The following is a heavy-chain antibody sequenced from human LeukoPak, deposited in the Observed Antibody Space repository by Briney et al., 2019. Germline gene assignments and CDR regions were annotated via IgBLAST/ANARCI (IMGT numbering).Heavy chain of an antibody. Sequence: SETLSLTCTVSGGSISSYYWSWIRQPPGKGLEWIGYIYTSGSTNYNPSLKSRVTISVDTSKNQFSLKLSSVTAADTAVYYCARHRWSSSWYWFDPWGQGTLVTDSS. CDR1: GGSISSYY. CDR2: IYTSGST. V-gene: IGHV4-4*09. CDR3: ARHRWSSSWYWFDP. J-gene: IGHJ5*02. D-gene: IGHD6-13*01.